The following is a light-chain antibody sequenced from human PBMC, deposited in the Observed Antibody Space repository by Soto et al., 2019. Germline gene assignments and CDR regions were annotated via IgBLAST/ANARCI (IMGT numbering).Light chain of an antibody. CDR1: QTVSSSY. CDR3: QQSSSAPRT. Sequence: EIVLTQSPGTLSLSPGERATLSCRASQTVSSSYLAWYQQRPGQAPRLLIYIASNRATGIPDRFSGSGTGTDFTLIISSLQPEDFGTYYCQQSSSAPRTFGHGTKLEIK. J-gene: IGKJ2*01. CDR2: IAS. V-gene: IGKV3-20*01.